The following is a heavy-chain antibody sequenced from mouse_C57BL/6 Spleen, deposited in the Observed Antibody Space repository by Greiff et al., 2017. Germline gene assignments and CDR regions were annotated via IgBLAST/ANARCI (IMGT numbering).Heavy chain of an antibody. CDR2: IYPGSGST. D-gene: IGHD4-1*01. Sequence: VQLQQPGAGLVKPGASVKISCTASGYTFTSYWITWVQQRPGQGLEWVGDIYPGSGSTNYTEKVKGKATLTVDTSSSTANMQRRNLTPEESAVYSCERGPRTGSFDYWGQGTTLTVSA. V-gene: IGHV1-55*01. CDR1: GYTFTSYW. J-gene: IGHJ2*01. CDR3: ERGPRTGSFDY.